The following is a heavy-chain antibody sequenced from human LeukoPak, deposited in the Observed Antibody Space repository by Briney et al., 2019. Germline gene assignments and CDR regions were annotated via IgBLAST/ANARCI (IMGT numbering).Heavy chain of an antibody. CDR3: ARDIVVVPAAIGGSYYYGMDV. D-gene: IGHD2-2*02. CDR1: GGSISSYY. J-gene: IGHJ6*02. Sequence: PSETLSLTCTVSGGSISSYYWSWLRQPAGKGLEWIGRIYTSGSTNYNPSLKSRVTMSVDTSKNQFSLKLSSVTAADTAVYYCARDIVVVPAAIGGSYYYGMDVWGQGTTVTVSS. CDR2: IYTSGST. V-gene: IGHV4-4*07.